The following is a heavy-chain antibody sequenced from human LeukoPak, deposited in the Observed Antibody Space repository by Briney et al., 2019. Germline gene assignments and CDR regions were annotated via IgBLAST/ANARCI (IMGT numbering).Heavy chain of an antibody. CDR1: GGSFSGYY. CDR2: INHSGRN. J-gene: IGHJ4*02. CDR3: ARGRHCSSTSGYPNFDY. D-gene: IGHD2-2*01. Sequence: PSETLSLTCAVYGGSFSGYYWSWIRQPPGKGREGMGEINHSGRNKYKPCLNSRVTISLDTTKHQFPTKLGSVTAADTALYYCARGRHCSSTSGYPNFDYWGQGTLVTVSA. V-gene: IGHV4-34*01.